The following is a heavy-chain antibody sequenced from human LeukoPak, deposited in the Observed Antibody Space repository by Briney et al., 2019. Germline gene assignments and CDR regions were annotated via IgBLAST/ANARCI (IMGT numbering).Heavy chain of an antibody. CDR1: GGTFSSYA. D-gene: IGHD1-26*01. CDR2: IIPIFGTA. V-gene: IGHV1-69*05. Sequence: ASVKVSCKASGGTFSSYAISWVRQAPGQGLEWMGGIIPIFGTANYAQKFQGRVTITTDESTSTAYMELSSLRSEDTAVYYCASIGGGATPIFDYWGQGTLVTVSS. CDR3: ASIGGGATPIFDY. J-gene: IGHJ4*02.